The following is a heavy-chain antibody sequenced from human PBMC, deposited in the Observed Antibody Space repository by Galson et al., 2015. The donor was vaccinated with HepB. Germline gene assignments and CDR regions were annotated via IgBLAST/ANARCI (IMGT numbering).Heavy chain of an antibody. D-gene: IGHD1-7*01. CDR3: AREGGTGTTLDY. CDR1: GFTFSSYA. J-gene: IGHJ4*02. V-gene: IGHV3-64*01. Sequence: SLRLSCAASGFTFSSYAMHWVRQAPGKGLEYVSAISSNGGSTYYANSVKGRFTISRDNSKNTLYLQMGSLRAEDMAVYYCAREGGTGTTLDYWGQGTLVTVSS. CDR2: ISSNGGST.